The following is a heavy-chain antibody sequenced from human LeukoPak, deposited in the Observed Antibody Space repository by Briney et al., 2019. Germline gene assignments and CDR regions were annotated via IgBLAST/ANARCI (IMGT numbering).Heavy chain of an antibody. CDR3: ARGKLAAAGYYFDY. CDR2: IYYSGST. CDR1: GGSISSYY. D-gene: IGHD6-25*01. J-gene: IGHJ4*02. V-gene: IGHV4-59*01. Sequence: PSETLSLTCTVSGGSISSYYWSWIRQPPGKGLEWIGYIYYSGSTNYNPSLKSRVTISVDTSKNQFSLKLSSVTAADTAVYYYARGKLAAAGYYFDYWGQGTLVTVSS.